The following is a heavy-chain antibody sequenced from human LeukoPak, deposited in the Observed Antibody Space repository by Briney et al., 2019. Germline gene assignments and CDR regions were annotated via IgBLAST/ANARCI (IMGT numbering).Heavy chain of an antibody. CDR2: ISAYNGNT. D-gene: IGHD3-22*01. J-gene: IGHJ4*02. V-gene: IGHV1-18*01. CDR3: ARTADYYDSSGYAFYFDY. CDR1: GYTFTSYG. Sequence: ASVKVSCKASGYTFTSYGISWVRQAPGQGLEWMGWISAYNGNTNYAQKLQGRVTVTTDTSTSTAYMELRSLRSDDTAVYYCARTADYYDSSGYAFYFDYWGQGTLVTVSS.